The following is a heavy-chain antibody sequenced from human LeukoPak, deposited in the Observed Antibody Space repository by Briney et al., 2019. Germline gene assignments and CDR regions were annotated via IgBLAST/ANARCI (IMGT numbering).Heavy chain of an antibody. D-gene: IGHD3-10*01. CDR3: TRQFTMEGYDY. J-gene: IGHJ4*02. V-gene: IGHV3-73*01. Sequence: GGSLKLSCAASGFTFSGSAMHWVRQASGKGLEWVGRIRSKANGYATAYAVSVIGRFTISRDDSKNTAYLQMNSLKTEDTAVYYCTRQFTMEGYDYWGQGTLVTVSS. CDR2: IRSKANGYAT. CDR1: GFTFSGSA.